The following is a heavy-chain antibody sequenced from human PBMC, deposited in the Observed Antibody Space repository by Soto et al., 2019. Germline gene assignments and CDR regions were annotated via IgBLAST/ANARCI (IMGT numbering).Heavy chain of an antibody. Sequence: VQLLESGGGLVKPAESLRLSCAASGFSFSSYNMKWVRQAPGKGLEWVSSISTSGSYIFYAGSVRGRFTIFRDDAKNSLHLQMNSLRVEDTAVYYCATIGDRDGFDIWGQGTTVIVSS. J-gene: IGHJ3*02. CDR3: ATIGDRDGFDI. CDR2: ISTSGSYI. CDR1: GFSFSSYN. D-gene: IGHD4-17*01. V-gene: IGHV3-21*06.